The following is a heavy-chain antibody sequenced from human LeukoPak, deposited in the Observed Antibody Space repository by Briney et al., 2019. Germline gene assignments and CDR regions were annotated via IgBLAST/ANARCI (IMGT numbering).Heavy chain of an antibody. D-gene: IGHD1-1*01. CDR1: GFTFNNYE. V-gene: IGHV3-48*03. J-gene: IGHJ4*02. CDR3: TGGRTTGNHDY. CDR2: ISSSGRTL. Sequence: PGGSLRLXCAASGFTFNNYEMNWVRQAPGKGLECISYISSSGRTLYYADSVKGRFTISRDNAKNSLHLQMDSLRVEDTAVYYCTGGRTTGNHDYWGQGTLVTVSS.